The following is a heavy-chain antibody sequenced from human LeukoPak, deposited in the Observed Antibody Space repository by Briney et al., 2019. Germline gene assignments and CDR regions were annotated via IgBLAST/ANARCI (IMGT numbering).Heavy chain of an antibody. J-gene: IGHJ4*02. V-gene: IGHV3-23*01. CDR2: ISGSGGST. Sequence: GGSLRLSCAASGFTFSGYAMSWVRQAPGKGLEWVSAISGSGGSTYYADSVKGRFTISRDNSKNTLYLQMNSLRAEDTAVNYCVKDTVRGWSGYYFDYWGQGTLVTVSS. CDR3: VKDTVRGWSGYYFDY. CDR1: GFTFSGYA. D-gene: IGHD6-19*01.